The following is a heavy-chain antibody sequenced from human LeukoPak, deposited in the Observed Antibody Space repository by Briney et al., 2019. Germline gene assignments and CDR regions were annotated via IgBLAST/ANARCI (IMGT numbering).Heavy chain of an antibody. CDR1: GGSISSGKYF. Sequence: SETLSLTCTVSGGSISSGKYFWTWIRQHPGKGLEWIGYIYDSGTTFYNPSLKSRLTISVDTSKNLFSLKLNSVTAADTAVYYCARRGFNYGWFDYWGQGTLFTVSS. CDR2: IYDSGTT. V-gene: IGHV4-31*03. D-gene: IGHD5-18*01. J-gene: IGHJ4*02. CDR3: ARRGFNYGWFDY.